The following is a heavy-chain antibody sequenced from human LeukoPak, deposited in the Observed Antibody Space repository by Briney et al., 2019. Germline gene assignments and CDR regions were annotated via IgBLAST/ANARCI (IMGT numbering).Heavy chain of an antibody. CDR1: GFTFSTYG. V-gene: IGHV3-30*18. J-gene: IGHJ4*02. Sequence: PGGSLRLSCAASGFTFSTYGMQWVHQAPGKGLEWVGVISYDGKVKYYGDSVKGRFTISRDNSKNMLYLQMNSLRTEDTAVYYCVKETTQHTSGWYFWHWGQGNLVTVSS. D-gene: IGHD6-19*01. CDR2: ISYDGKVK. CDR3: VKETTQHTSGWYFWH.